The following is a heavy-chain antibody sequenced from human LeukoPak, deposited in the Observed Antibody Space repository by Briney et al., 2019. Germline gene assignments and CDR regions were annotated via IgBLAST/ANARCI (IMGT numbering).Heavy chain of an antibody. D-gene: IGHD6-19*01. CDR1: GFTFRSYV. Sequence: HPGGSLRLSCAASGFTFRSYVMSWVRLAPGKGLEWVSGLNTDGAWIYYADSVKGRFTISRDNSENTLYLQMNSLRVEDTAIYYCAKDSRRAVAGTTKWGQGTLVTVSS. V-gene: IGHV3-23*01. J-gene: IGHJ4*02. CDR3: AKDSRRAVAGTTK. CDR2: LNTDGAWI.